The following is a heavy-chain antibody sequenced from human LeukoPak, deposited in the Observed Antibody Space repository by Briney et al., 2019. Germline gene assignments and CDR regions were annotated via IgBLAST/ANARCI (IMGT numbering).Heavy chain of an antibody. CDR1: GYTFTSYD. CDR2: MNPNSGNT. Sequence: ASVKVSCKASGYTFTSYDINWVRQAPGQGLEWMGWMNPNSGNTVYAQKFQGRVTMTRNTSISTAYMELSSLRSEDTAVYYCARAYYDSSGYYYIDYWGQGTLVTVSS. D-gene: IGHD3-22*01. J-gene: IGHJ4*02. CDR3: ARAYYDSSGYYYIDY. V-gene: IGHV1-8*01.